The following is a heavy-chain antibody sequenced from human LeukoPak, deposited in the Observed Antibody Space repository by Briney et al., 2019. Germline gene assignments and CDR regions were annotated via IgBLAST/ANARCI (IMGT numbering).Heavy chain of an antibody. Sequence: GGSLRLSCAASGFTFSSYAMSWVRQAPGKGLEWVSAISGSGGSTYYADSVKGRFTISRDNSKNTLYLKMNSLRAEDTAVYYCAKGVVVPAANLYTYYFDYWGQGTLVTVSS. CDR1: GFTFSSYA. V-gene: IGHV3-23*01. J-gene: IGHJ4*02. CDR3: AKGVVVPAANLYTYYFDY. CDR2: ISGSGGST. D-gene: IGHD2-2*01.